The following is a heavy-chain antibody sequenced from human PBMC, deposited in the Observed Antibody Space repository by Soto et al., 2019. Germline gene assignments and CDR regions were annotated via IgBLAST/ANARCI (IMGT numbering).Heavy chain of an antibody. D-gene: IGHD2-2*01. CDR1: GFSLSSIGVG. V-gene: IGHV2-5*02. J-gene: IGHJ3*01. CDR3: AHTIVVVPTAHDAFDV. CDR2: LYWDDDK. Sequence: QITLKESGPTLVKPTLTLTLTCTFSGFSLSSIGVGVGWIRQPPGKALEWLGILYWDDDKHYSPSLKSRISIAKDTSKDQVVLTLTNMDPVDTATYYCAHTIVVVPTAHDAFDVWGQGTMVTVSS.